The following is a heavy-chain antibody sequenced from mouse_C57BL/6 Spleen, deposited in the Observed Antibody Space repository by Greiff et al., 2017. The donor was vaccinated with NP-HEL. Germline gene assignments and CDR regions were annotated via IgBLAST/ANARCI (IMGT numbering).Heavy chain of an antibody. CDR1: GYTFTSYW. V-gene: IGHV1-72*01. D-gene: IGHD1-1*01. J-gene: IGHJ4*01. CDR2: IDPNSGGT. Sequence: QVQLQQPGAELVKPGASVKLSCKASGYTFTSYWMHWVKQRPGRGLEWIGRIDPNSGGTKYNEKFKSKATLTVDKPSSPAYMQLSSLTSEDSAVYECERRATYGNSCRYYAMDYWGQGTSVTVSS. CDR3: ERRATYGNSCRYYAMDY.